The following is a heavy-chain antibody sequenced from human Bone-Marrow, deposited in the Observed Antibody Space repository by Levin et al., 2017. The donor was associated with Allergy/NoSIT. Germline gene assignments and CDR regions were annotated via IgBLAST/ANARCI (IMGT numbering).Heavy chain of an antibody. CDR2: IIPIFGTA. CDR3: ARDHPFGYSSGWYWFDP. V-gene: IGHV1-69*06. CDR1: GGTFSSYA. J-gene: IGHJ5*02. Sequence: SVKVSCKASGGTFSSYAISWVRQAPGQGLEWMGGIIPIFGTANYAQKFQGRVTITADKSTSTAYMELSSLRSEDTAVYYCARDHPFGYSSGWYWFDPWGQGTLVTVSS. D-gene: IGHD6-19*01.